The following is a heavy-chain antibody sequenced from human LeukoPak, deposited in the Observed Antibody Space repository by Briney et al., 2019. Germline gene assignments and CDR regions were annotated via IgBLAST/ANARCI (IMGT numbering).Heavy chain of an antibody. D-gene: IGHD2-21*01. V-gene: IGHV3-30*02. CDR3: AKDGDDCIDY. Sequence: PGGSLRLSCAASGFTFNRRGMHWVRQAPGKGLEWVAFIRYDGGETFYADFVKGRFTISRDNSKNTLSLQLNTLRPEDTALYYCAKDGDDCIDYWGQGTLVTVSS. J-gene: IGHJ4*02. CDR2: IRYDGGET. CDR1: GFTFNRRG.